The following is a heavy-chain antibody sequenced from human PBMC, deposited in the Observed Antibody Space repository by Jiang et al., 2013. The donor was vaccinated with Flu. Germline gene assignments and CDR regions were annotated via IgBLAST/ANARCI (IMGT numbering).Heavy chain of an antibody. CDR2: IYYSGST. V-gene: IGHV4-59*01. D-gene: IGHD1-26*01. CDR3: ARFYSESPTTYFDL. CDR1: GASISSYY. J-gene: IGHJ2*01. Sequence: PGLVKPSETLSLTCTVSGASISSYYWSWIRQPPGKGLEWIGYIYYSGSTNYNPSLKSRVTISVDTSKNQFSLKLSSVTAADTAVYYCARFYSESPTTYFDLWGRGTLVTVSS.